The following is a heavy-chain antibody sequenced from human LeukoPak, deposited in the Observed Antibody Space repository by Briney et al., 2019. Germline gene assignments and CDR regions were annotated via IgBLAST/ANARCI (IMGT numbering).Heavy chain of an antibody. V-gene: IGHV1-18*01. CDR1: GYTFTSYG. J-gene: IGHJ4*02. CDR3: ARGAHCSSTSCHSSDY. Sequence: ASVKVSCKASGYTFTSYGISWVREAPGRGLEWMGWISAYNGNTNYAQKLQGRVTMTTDTSTSTAYMELRSLRSDDTAVYYCARGAHCSSTSCHSSDYWGQGTLVTVSS. D-gene: IGHD2-2*01. CDR2: ISAYNGNT.